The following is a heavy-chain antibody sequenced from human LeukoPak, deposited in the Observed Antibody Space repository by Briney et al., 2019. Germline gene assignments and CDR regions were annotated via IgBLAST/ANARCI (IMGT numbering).Heavy chain of an antibody. CDR2: INPNSGGT. Sequence: GASVKVSCKASGYTFTGYYMHWVRQAPGQGLEWMGWINPNSGGTNYAQKFQGRVTMTRDTSISTAYMELSSLRSEDTAVYYCARGVRIRRPRYYMDVWGKGATVTVSS. CDR1: GYTFTGYY. D-gene: IGHD2-15*01. J-gene: IGHJ6*03. CDR3: ARGVRIRRPRYYMDV. V-gene: IGHV1-2*02.